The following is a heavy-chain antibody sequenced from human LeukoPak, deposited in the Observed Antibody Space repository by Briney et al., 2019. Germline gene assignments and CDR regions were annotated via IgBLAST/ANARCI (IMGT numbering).Heavy chain of an antibody. J-gene: IGHJ4*02. CDR1: GFTFSSYS. CDR3: ARDGYYYDSSGYYY. V-gene: IGHV3-48*01. D-gene: IGHD3-22*01. CDR2: ISSSSSTI. Sequence: PGGSLRLSCAASGFTFSSYSMNWVRQAPGKGLEWVSYISSSSSTIYYADSVKGRFTISRDNAKNSLYLQMNSLRAEDTAVYYCARDGYYYDSSGYYYWGQGTLVTVSS.